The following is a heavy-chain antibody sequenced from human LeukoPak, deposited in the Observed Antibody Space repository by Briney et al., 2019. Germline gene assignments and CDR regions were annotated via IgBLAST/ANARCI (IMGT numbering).Heavy chain of an antibody. CDR1: GGTFSSYA. J-gene: IGHJ3*01. Sequence: SVKVSCKASGGTFSSYAISWVRQAPGQGLEWMGGIIPIFGTANYAQKFRGRVTITTDESTSTAYMELSSLRSEDTAVYYCARGPSYDFWTTPVWGQGTMVTVSS. CDR2: IIPIFGTA. CDR3: ARGPSYDFWTTPV. V-gene: IGHV1-69*05. D-gene: IGHD3-3*01.